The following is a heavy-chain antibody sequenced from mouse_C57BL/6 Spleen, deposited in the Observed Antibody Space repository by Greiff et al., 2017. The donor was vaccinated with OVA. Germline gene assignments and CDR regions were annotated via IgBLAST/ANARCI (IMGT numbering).Heavy chain of an antibody. Sequence: VQLQQSGAELVKPGASVKLSCKASGYTFTSYWMHWVKQRPGQGLEWIGMIHPNSGSTNYNEKFKSKATLTVDKSSSTAYMQLSSLTSEDSAVYYCARSYYYGSSLLWYFDVWGTGTTVTVSS. J-gene: IGHJ1*03. CDR3: ARSYYYGSSLLWYFDV. D-gene: IGHD1-1*01. CDR2: IHPNSGST. V-gene: IGHV1-64*01. CDR1: GYTFTSYW.